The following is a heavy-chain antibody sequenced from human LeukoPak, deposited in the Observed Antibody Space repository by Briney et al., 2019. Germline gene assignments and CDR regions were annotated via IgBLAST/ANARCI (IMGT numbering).Heavy chain of an antibody. Sequence: PGGSLRLSCAASVFTLSNYWMSWVRQAPGKGLEWVANIKQDGSEKYYVDSVKGRFTISRDNAKNSLYLQMNSLRVEDTAVYDCARGTTTYTWDFQHWGQGTLVTVSS. V-gene: IGHV3-7*04. J-gene: IGHJ1*01. CDR3: ARGTTTYTWDFQH. CDR1: VFTLSNYW. CDR2: IKQDGSEK. D-gene: IGHD2/OR15-2a*01.